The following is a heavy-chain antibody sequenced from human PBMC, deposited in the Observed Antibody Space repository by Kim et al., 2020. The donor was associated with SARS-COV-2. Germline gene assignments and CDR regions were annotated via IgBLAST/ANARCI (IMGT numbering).Heavy chain of an antibody. CDR1: GFTFSSYW. V-gene: IGHV3-74*01. D-gene: IGHD6-19*01. J-gene: IGHJ4*02. CDR3: ARWEQWPVAFDY. CDR2: INSDGSST. Sequence: GGSLRLSCAASGFTFSSYWMHWVRQAPGKGLVWVSRINSDGSSTSYADSVKGRFTISRDNAKNTLYLQMNSLRAEDTAVYYCARWEQWPVAFDYWGQGTLVTVSS.